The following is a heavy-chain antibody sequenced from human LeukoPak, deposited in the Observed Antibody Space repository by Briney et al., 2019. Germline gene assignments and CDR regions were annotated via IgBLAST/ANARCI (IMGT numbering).Heavy chain of an antibody. Sequence: SETLSLTCTVSGGSVSSGSYYWGWIRQPPGKGLEWIGYIHYSGSTNYNPSLKSRVTISVDTSKNQFSLKLSSVTAADAAVYYCARDMGYGANWFDPWGQGTLVTVSS. CDR1: GGSVSSGSYY. J-gene: IGHJ5*02. CDR2: IHYSGST. V-gene: IGHV4-61*01. CDR3: ARDMGYGANWFDP. D-gene: IGHD1-26*01.